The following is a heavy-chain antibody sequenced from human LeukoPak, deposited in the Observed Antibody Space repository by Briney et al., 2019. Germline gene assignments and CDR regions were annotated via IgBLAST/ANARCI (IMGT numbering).Heavy chain of an antibody. CDR2: INPNSGGT. J-gene: IGHJ4*02. Sequence: ASVKVSCKASGYTFTGYYMHWVRQAPGQGLEWMGWINPNSGGTNYAQKFQGRVTMTRDTSISTAHMELSRLRSDDTAVYYCVRGLKIMITFGGVIVLDYWGQGTLVTVSS. V-gene: IGHV1-2*02. D-gene: IGHD3-16*02. CDR3: VRGLKIMITFGGVIVLDY. CDR1: GYTFTGYY.